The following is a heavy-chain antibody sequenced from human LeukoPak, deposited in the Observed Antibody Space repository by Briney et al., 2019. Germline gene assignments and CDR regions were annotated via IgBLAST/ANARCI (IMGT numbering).Heavy chain of an antibody. V-gene: IGHV4-59*08. D-gene: IGHD2-21*02. CDR3: VSPSLAYCGGDCRYYYGMDV. Sequence: PSETLSLTCTVSGGSIRTYYWSWIRQPPGKGLEWIGYIYNSGSTNYNPSLKSRVTISVDTSKNQFSLKVSSVTAADTAVYYCVSPSLAYCGGDCRYYYGMDVWGQGTTVTVSS. CDR2: IYNSGST. CDR1: GGSIRTYY. J-gene: IGHJ6*02.